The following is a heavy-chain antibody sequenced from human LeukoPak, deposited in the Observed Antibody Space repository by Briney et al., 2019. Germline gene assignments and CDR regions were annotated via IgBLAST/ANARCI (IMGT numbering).Heavy chain of an antibody. CDR3: ARVRGGLRFLDY. D-gene: IGHD5-12*01. J-gene: IGHJ4*02. CDR2: IYYSGST. CDR1: GXSISSGDYY. Sequence: SQTLSLTCTVSGXSISSGDYYWSWIRQPPGRGLEWIGYIYYSGSTYYNPSLKSRVTISVDTSKNQFSLKLSSVTAADTAVYYCARVRGGLRFLDYWGQGTLVTVSS. V-gene: IGHV4-30-4*01.